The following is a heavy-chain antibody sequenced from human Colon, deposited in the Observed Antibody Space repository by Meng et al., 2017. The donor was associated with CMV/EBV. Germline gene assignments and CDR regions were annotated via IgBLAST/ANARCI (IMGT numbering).Heavy chain of an antibody. Sequence: QGRLMQSGAGVKEPGASVKVSCKTSGYTFSDYYMHWVRQAPGQGLEWMGWIRSDGSATNYAQKFRGRVTMTRDASVSTAYMELSGLTSDDTAVYFCVRSSGWSLFDYWGPGALVTVSS. CDR2: IRSDGSAT. CDR3: VRSSGWSLFDY. CDR1: GYTFSDYY. J-gene: IGHJ4*02. V-gene: IGHV1-2*02. D-gene: IGHD6-19*01.